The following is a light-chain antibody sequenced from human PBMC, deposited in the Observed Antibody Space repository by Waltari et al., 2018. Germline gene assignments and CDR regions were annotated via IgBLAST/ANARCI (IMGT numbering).Light chain of an antibody. Sequence: DIQMTQSPSSVSASVGERVTITCRVSQDISSWLAWYQQKPGKAPKLLIYSASALQSGVPSRFSGSGSGTDFTLTINSLQSEDFATYYCQQGNSFPPTFGQGTKVEIK. CDR1: QDISSW. J-gene: IGKJ1*01. V-gene: IGKV1-12*01. CDR2: SAS. CDR3: QQGNSFPPT.